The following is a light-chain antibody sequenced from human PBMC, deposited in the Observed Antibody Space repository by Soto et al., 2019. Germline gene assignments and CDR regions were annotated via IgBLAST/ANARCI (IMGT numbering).Light chain of an antibody. CDR3: CSYAGTSGAHWV. J-gene: IGLJ3*02. Sequence: QSVLTQPASVSGSPGQSITISCTGTNSDVGSYNLVSWYQHHPGKAPKLMVYEGSRRPSGVSNRFSGSKSGNTASLTISGLRAEDEADYFCCSYAGTSGAHWVFGGGTKLTVL. V-gene: IGLV2-23*01. CDR1: NSDVGSYNL. CDR2: EGS.